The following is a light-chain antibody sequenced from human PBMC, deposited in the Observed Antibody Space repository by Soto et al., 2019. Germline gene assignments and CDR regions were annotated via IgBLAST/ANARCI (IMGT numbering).Light chain of an antibody. V-gene: IGLV3-21*02. CDR2: DDS. Sequence: SYELTQPPSVSVAPRQTATITCGGNNIGSRSVHWYQQKSGQAPVLVVFDDSVRPSGIPERISGYNSGNTATLTISGVEAGDEADYYCQVWDTTSDHWMFGGETQLTVL. CDR1: NIGSRS. J-gene: IGLJ3*02. CDR3: QVWDTTSDHWM.